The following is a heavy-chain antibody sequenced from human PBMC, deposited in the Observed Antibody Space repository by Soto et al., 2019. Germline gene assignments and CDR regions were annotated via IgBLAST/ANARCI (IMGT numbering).Heavy chain of an antibody. Sequence: QVQLVQSGAEVKKPGSSVKVSCKSSGGTFGSYAFSWVRQAPGQGLEWMGGIIPMFGTANYAQKFQGRVKITSDESTSTAYMELSSLRFEDTAVYYCARYSLVVVAATPGWFDPWGQGTLVTVSS. D-gene: IGHD2-15*01. J-gene: IGHJ5*02. V-gene: IGHV1-69*01. CDR1: GGTFGSYA. CDR3: ARYSLVVVAATPGWFDP. CDR2: IIPMFGTA.